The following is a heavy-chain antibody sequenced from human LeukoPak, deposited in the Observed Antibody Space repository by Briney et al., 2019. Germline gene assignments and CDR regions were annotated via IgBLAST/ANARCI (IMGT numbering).Heavy chain of an antibody. D-gene: IGHD2/OR15-2a*01. CDR3: ARDPRLSAPYYYYYMDV. V-gene: IGHV1-46*01. Sequence: ASVKVSCKASGYTFTSYYMHWARQAPGQGLEWMGIINPSGGSTSYAQKFQGRVTMARDMSTSTVYMELSSLRSEDTAVYYCARDPRLSAPYYYYYMDVWGKGTTVTVSS. CDR2: INPSGGST. CDR1: GYTFTSYY. J-gene: IGHJ6*03.